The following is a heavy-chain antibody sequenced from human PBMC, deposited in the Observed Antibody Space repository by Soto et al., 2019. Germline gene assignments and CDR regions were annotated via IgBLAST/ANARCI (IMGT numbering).Heavy chain of an antibody. J-gene: IGHJ4*02. CDR2: FRTGGDDATT. D-gene: IGHD3-22*01. Sequence: EVQLLESGGGLVQPGGSLRLSCAASGFTFSSYSMSWVRQAPGKGLEWVSGFRTGGDDATTYYADSVKGRFTISRDNSKNTLYLQMNSLRAEDTAVYYCAKAGPLTYYYDSSDYPRSYDYWGQGTLVTVSS. CDR1: GFTFSSYS. CDR3: AKAGPLTYYYDSSDYPRSYDY. V-gene: IGHV3-23*01.